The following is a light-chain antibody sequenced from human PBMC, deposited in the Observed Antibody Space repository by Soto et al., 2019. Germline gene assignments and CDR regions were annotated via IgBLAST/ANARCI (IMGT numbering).Light chain of an antibody. J-gene: IGKJ1*01. V-gene: IGKV3-15*01. CDR2: DVS. Sequence: VVTQSPATLSVSPGERATLSCRASPSVNGNLAWYQQKPGQTPRLLIYDVSTRANGVPARFSGRGSGTEFTLTTSRLQSEDVSLCYCQQYNGSPPWTCGQGTRVEIK. CDR1: PSVNGN. CDR3: QQYNGSPPWT.